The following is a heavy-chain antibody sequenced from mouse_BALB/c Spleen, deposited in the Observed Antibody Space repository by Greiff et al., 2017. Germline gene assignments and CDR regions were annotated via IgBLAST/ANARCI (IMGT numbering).Heavy chain of an antibody. Sequence: EVQRVESGGGLVKPGGSLKLSCAASGFTFSSYAMSWVRQTPEKRLEWVASISSGGSTYYPDSVKGRFTISRDNARNILYLQMSSLRSEDTAMYYCAREGPYGKAWFAYWGQGTLVTVSA. CDR2: ISSGGST. V-gene: IGHV5-6-5*01. CDR1: GFTFSSYA. CDR3: AREGPYGKAWFAY. D-gene: IGHD2-1*01. J-gene: IGHJ3*01.